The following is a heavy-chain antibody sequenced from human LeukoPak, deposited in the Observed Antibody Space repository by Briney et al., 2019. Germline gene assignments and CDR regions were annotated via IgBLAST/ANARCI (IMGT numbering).Heavy chain of an antibody. CDR3: ARGKNWNDLTFDY. D-gene: IGHD1-1*01. CDR1: GGTFIIYA. Sequence: SVKVSCKASGGTFIIYAISWVRQAPGEGGEWMGGIIPIFGTANYAQKFQGRVTITADKSTSTAYMELSSLRSEDTAVYYCARGKNWNDLTFDYWGQGTLVTVSS. CDR2: IIPIFGTA. V-gene: IGHV1-69*06. J-gene: IGHJ4*02.